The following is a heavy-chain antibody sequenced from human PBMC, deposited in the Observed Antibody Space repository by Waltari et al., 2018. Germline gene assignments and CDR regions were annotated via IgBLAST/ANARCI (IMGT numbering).Heavy chain of an antibody. D-gene: IGHD6-13*01. CDR2: ISGSGGST. CDR3: ARDPKGQQLAPFDY. CDR1: GFTFSSYA. Sequence: EVQLLESGGGLVQPGGSLRLSCAASGFTFSSYAMSWVRQAPGKGLEWVSAISGSGGSTSYADAVKGRFTISRDNAKNTLYLQMNSLRAEDTAVYYCARDPKGQQLAPFDYWGQGTLVTVSS. J-gene: IGHJ4*02. V-gene: IGHV3-23*01.